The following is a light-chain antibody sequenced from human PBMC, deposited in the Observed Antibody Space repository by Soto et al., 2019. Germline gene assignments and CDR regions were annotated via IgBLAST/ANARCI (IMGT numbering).Light chain of an antibody. V-gene: IGLV2-11*01. CDR1: SSDVGGYNY. J-gene: IGLJ1*01. CDR2: DVS. Sequence: QSVLTQPRSVSGSPGQSVTISCTGTSSDVGGYNYVSWYQQHPGKAPKLMIYDVSKRPSGVPDRLSGPKSGNTASLTISGLQAEDEADYYCCSYAGSYTYVFGTGTKVTVL. CDR3: CSYAGSYTYV.